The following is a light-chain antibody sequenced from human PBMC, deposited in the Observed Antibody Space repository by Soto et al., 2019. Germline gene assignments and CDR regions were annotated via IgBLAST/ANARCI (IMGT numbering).Light chain of an antibody. V-gene: IGKV1-12*01. CDR1: QGISSR. CDR3: QQANSFPLT. Sequence: DIQMTQSPSSVSASVGDRVTITCRASQGISSRLAWYQQKPGKASKLLIYTASSLQSGVPSRFSGRGSGTDFTLTISSLQPDDFATYYCQQANSFPLTFGGGTKVEIK. J-gene: IGKJ4*01. CDR2: TAS.